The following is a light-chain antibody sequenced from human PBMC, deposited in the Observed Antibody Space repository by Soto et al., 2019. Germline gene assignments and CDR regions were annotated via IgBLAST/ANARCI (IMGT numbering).Light chain of an antibody. CDR1: QSVGSN. J-gene: IGKJ1*01. Sequence: EIVMTQSPATLSGSPGERATLSCRASQSVGSNLAWYQQKPGQAPRLLMYGASTRATGVPARFSGSGSGAEFTLTISSLQSEDFAVYYCQQYNNRPPWTFGQGTKVEIE. CDR3: QQYNNRPPWT. CDR2: GAS. V-gene: IGKV3-15*01.